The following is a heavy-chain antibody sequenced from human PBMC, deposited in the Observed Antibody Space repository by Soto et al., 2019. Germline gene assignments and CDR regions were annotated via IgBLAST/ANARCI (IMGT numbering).Heavy chain of an antibody. D-gene: IGHD4-17*01. Sequence: SETLSLTCTVSVGSISSSSYYWGWIRQPPGKGLEGIGSIYYSGSTYYNPSIKSRITISVDTSKNQFSLKLSSVTAADTAVYYCARDGGYGDYVLGNHYYYYYGMDVWGQGSTVPVSS. CDR2: IYYSGST. CDR3: ARDGGYGDYVLGNHYYYYYGMDV. J-gene: IGHJ6*02. V-gene: IGHV4-39*07. CDR1: VGSISSSSYY.